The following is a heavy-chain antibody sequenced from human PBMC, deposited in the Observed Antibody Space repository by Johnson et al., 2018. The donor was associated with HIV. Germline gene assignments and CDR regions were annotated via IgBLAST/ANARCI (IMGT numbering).Heavy chain of an antibody. D-gene: IGHD1-1*01. CDR2: ISSSGSTL. V-gene: IGHV3-48*04. CDR3: ARGHWAFDI. J-gene: IGHJ3*02. CDR1: GFTFSSYG. Sequence: EVQLVESGGGVVQPGGSLRLSCAASGFTFSSYGMHWIRQAPGKGLEWVSYISSSGSTLYYADPVKGRFTISRDNAKNSLYLQMNSLRAEDTAVYYCARGHWAFDIWGQGTMVTVSS.